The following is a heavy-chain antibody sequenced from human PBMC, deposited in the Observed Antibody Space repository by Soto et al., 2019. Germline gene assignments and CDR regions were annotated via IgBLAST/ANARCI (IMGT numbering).Heavy chain of an antibody. CDR1: GFSFSGYA. D-gene: IGHD3-16*01. Sequence: VGSLRLSCEASGFSFSGYAMNWVRQAPGKGLEWVSSISGSGTTTYYAGSVKGRFTIARDNSKNTLYLQMHSLRAEDSAVYYCGRGRGSYSFDYWGQGTLVTVSS. CDR3: GRGRGSYSFDY. J-gene: IGHJ4*02. V-gene: IGHV3-23*01. CDR2: ISGSGTTT.